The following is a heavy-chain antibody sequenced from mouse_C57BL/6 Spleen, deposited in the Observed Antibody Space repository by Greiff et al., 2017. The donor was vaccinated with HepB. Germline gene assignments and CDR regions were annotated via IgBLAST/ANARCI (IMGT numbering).Heavy chain of an antibody. CDR1: GFTFSDYG. J-gene: IGHJ1*03. D-gene: IGHD4-1*01. Sequence: VQLKESGGGLVKPGGSLKLSCAASGFTFSDYGMHWVRQAPEKELEWVAYISSGSSTIYYADTVKGRFTISRDNAKNTLFLQMTSLRSEDTAMYYCARLTGRYFDVWGTGTTVTVSS. CDR3: ARLTGRYFDV. CDR2: ISSGSSTI. V-gene: IGHV5-17*01.